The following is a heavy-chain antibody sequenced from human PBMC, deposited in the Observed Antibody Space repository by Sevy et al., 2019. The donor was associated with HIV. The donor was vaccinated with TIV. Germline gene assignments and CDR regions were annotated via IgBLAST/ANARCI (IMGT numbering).Heavy chain of an antibody. CDR2: ISGSGGSS. J-gene: IGHJ4*02. CDR1: GFSFSSYA. V-gene: IGHV3-23*01. CDR3: AKGGRPGHDYSHFDY. D-gene: IGHD2-21*01. Sequence: GGSLRLSCTASGFSFSSYAMNWVRQAPGKGPEWVSSISGSGGSSYYAISVKGRFTISRVNSKNTLDLQMNILRVEHTALFCGAKGGRPGHDYSHFDYWGQGILVTVSS.